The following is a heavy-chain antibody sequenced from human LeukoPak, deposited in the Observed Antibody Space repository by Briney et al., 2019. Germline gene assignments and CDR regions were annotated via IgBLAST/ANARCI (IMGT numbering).Heavy chain of an antibody. V-gene: IGHV3-48*03. D-gene: IGHD1-26*01. CDR3: ARVVVGTNSNWFDP. CDR2: ISSSGTTI. J-gene: IGHJ5*02. CDR1: GFTFSSYE. Sequence: GGSLRLSCAASGFTFSSYEMNWVRQAPGKGLEWASYISSSGTTIYYADSVKGRFTISRDNAKKSLYLQMNSLRDEDTAVYYCARVVVGTNSNWFDPWGQGTLVTVSS.